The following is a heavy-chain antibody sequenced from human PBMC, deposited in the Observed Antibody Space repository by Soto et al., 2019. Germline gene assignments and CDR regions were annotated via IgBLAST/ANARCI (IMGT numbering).Heavy chain of an antibody. Sequence: ASVKVSCKASGYTFTSYGISWVRQAPGQGLEWMGWISAYNGNTNYAQKLQGRVTMTTDTSTSTAYMELRSLRSDDTAVYYCARDRYCSGGSCYPYYFDYWGQGTLVTVSS. CDR1: GYTFTSYG. CDR3: ARDRYCSGGSCYPYYFDY. J-gene: IGHJ4*02. V-gene: IGHV1-18*01. D-gene: IGHD2-15*01. CDR2: ISAYNGNT.